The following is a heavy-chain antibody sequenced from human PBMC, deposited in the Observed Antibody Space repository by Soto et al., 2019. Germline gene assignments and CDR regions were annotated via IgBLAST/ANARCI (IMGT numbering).Heavy chain of an antibody. CDR2: ITSSGNGT. CDR3: AKRFFGSGSPPGAFDV. CDR1: GFTFINYA. D-gene: IGHD3-10*01. V-gene: IGHV3-23*05. J-gene: IGHJ3*01. Sequence: PGGSLRLSCAASGFTFINYAMSWVRQAPGKGPEWVSFITSSGNGTYYADSVKGRFTISRDNSKNTLYVQMNNLRAEDTAIYYCAKRFFGSGSPPGAFDVWGQGTMVTVSS.